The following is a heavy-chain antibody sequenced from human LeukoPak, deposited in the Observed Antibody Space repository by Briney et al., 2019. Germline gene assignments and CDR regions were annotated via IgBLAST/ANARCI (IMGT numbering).Heavy chain of an antibody. V-gene: IGHV3-64*01. J-gene: IGHJ4*02. Sequence: GGSLRLSCAASGFTFSSYAMHWVRQAPGKGLEYVSAISSNGGSTYYASSVKGRFTISRDNSKNTLYLQMNSLRAEDTAVYYCAKDPCGGDCYSFDYWGQGTLVTVSS. CDR2: ISSNGGST. CDR3: AKDPCGGDCYSFDY. CDR1: GFTFSSYA. D-gene: IGHD2-21*02.